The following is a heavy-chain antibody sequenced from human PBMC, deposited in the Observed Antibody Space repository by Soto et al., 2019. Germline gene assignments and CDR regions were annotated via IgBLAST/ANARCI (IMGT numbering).Heavy chain of an antibody. J-gene: IGHJ4*01. D-gene: IGHD3-22*01. V-gene: IGHV4-59*01. CDR3: SRGNPYYDNSNGSKVLEY. CDR2: IYYSGST. Sequence: ETLSLTCIVSGDCISSCDRSWIQQPPGKGLEWIGYIYYSGSTNYNPSLKSRVTISVDTSKNQFSLKLSSVTAADTGVYYCSRGNPYYDNSNGSKVLEYRGHGTLVTVSS. CDR1: GDCISSCD.